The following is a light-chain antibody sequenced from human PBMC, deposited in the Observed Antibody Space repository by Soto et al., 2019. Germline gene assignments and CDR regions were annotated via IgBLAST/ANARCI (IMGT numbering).Light chain of an antibody. CDR2: WAS. CDR1: QSVLYSSNNKNY. CDR3: QQYYSIPYT. Sequence: DIVLTQSPDSLAVSLGERATINCKSSQSVLYSSNNKNYFAWYQQKPGQPPKLLIYWASTLESGVPDRFSGSGSATDFTLTISSLQAEDVAVYYCQQYYSIPYTFGQGTKLEIK. J-gene: IGKJ2*01. V-gene: IGKV4-1*01.